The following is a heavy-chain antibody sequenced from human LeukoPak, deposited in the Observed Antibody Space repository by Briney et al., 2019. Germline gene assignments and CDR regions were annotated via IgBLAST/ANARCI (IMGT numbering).Heavy chain of an antibody. CDR2: IYYSRST. Sequence: PSETLSLTCTVSSGSISDYYWSWIRQPPGKGLEWIGYIYYSRSTNYNPSLKSRVTILVDMSKNQFSLKMSSVTAADTAVYYCARELKVGNTGYYFDYWGQGTLVTVSS. D-gene: IGHD2/OR15-2a*01. J-gene: IGHJ4*02. V-gene: IGHV4-59*01. CDR1: SGSISDYY. CDR3: ARELKVGNTGYYFDY.